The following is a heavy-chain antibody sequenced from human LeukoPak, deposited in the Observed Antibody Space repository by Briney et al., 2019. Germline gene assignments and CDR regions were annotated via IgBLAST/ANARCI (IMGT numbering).Heavy chain of an antibody. CDR3: ARVVYGSGSYSRLLDY. CDR2: INHSGST. D-gene: IGHD3-10*01. J-gene: IGHJ4*02. CDR1: GGSFSGYY. Sequence: PSETLSLTCAVYGGSFSGYYWSWIRQPPGKGLEWIGEINHSGSTNYNPSLKSRVTISVDTSKNQFSLKLSSVTAADTAVYYCARVVYGSGSYSRLLDYWGQGTLVTVSS. V-gene: IGHV4-34*01.